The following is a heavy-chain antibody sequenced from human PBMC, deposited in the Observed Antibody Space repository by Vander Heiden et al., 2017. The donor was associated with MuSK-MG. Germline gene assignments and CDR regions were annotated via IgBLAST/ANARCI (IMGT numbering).Heavy chain of an antibody. CDR1: GGSISSYY. D-gene: IGHD5-12*01. CDR2: IYYSGGP. J-gene: IGHJ4*02. Sequence: VQLQDSGPGLVKPSETLSLTCPVSGGSISSYYWSWVRQPPGKGLEWIGYIYYSGGPNDNPSLKSRLTISVDTSKNQFSLKMSSVTAADTAVYYCARAPSGYETDYWGQGTLVTVSS. V-gene: IGHV4-59*01. CDR3: ARAPSGYETDY.